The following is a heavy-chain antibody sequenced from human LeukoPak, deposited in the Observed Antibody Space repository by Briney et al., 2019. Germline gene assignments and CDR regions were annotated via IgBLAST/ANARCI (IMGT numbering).Heavy chain of an antibody. CDR1: GFTFSSYW. CDR2: MNSDGSST. Sequence: GGSLRLSCAASGFTFSSYWMHWVRQVPGKGLLWVSRMNSDGSSTSYADSVKGRFSISRDNAKNTLYVQTNSLRAEDTAVYYCSTGSGHAFDIWGRGTMVTVSS. J-gene: IGHJ3*02. D-gene: IGHD3-10*01. CDR3: STGSGHAFDI. V-gene: IGHV3-74*01.